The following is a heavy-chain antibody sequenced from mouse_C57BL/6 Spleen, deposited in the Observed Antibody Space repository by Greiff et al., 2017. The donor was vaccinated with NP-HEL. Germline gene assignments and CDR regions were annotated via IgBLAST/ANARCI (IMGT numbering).Heavy chain of an antibody. D-gene: IGHD1-1*01. CDR2: ISSGGSYT. CDR3: ERQGIPLVARPFYFDY. Sequence: EVNVVESGGDLVKPGGSLKLSCAASGFTFSSYGMSWVRQTPDKRLEWVATISSGGSYTYYPDSVKGRFTISRDNAKNTLYLQMSSLKSEDSAMFYCERQGIPLVARPFYFDYGGKGPTLTVSS. CDR1: GFTFSSYG. J-gene: IGHJ2*01. V-gene: IGHV5-6*01.